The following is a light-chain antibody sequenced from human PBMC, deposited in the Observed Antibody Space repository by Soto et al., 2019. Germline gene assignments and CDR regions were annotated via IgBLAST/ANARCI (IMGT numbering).Light chain of an antibody. J-gene: IGLJ1*01. Sequence: QSALTQPASVSGSPGQSITISCTGTSNDVGGYNYVSWYQQYPGKAPKVMIYDVTNRPSGVSNRFSGSRSGNTASLTISGLQAEDEADYYCCSFTTSSTYVFGTGTKVTVL. CDR3: CSFTTSSTYV. CDR1: SNDVGGYNY. V-gene: IGLV2-14*01. CDR2: DVT.